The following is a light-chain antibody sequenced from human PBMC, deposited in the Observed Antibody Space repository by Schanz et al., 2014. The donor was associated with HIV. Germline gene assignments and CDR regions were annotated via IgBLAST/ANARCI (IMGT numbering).Light chain of an antibody. CDR3: QSYDSSLSGVL. CDR1: KLGDRY. CDR2: EDT. Sequence: SYELAQPPSVSVSPGQTANIPCSGDKLGDRYAYWYQQKPGQSPVLVAYEDTKRPSGIPERFSGSKSGTSASLAITGLQDEDEADYYCQSYDSSLSGVLFGGGTKLTVL. J-gene: IGLJ2*01. V-gene: IGLV3-1*01.